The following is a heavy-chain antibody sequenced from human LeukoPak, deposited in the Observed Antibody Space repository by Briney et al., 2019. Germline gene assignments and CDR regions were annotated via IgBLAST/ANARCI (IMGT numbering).Heavy chain of an antibody. J-gene: IGHJ4*02. CDR1: DYFFSNTYY. D-gene: IGHD6-13*01. CDR3: ARGPPAYSSWYRRYFDY. V-gene: IGHV4-38-2*02. Sequence: SETLSLTCTVSDYFFSNTYYWGWIRQPPGKGLEWIGNIYHSGSTYYNPSLKSRVTISVDTSKNQFFMKLSSVTAADTAVYYCARGPPAYSSWYRRYFDYWGQGTLVTVSS. CDR2: IYHSGST.